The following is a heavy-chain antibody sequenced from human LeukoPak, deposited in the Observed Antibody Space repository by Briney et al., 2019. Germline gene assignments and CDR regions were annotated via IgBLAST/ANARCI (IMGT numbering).Heavy chain of an antibody. D-gene: IGHD2-2*01. CDR1: GFTFSSYG. J-gene: IGHJ4*02. CDR3: ARGGYCSSTSCYWGYFDY. CDR2: IWYDGSNK. V-gene: IGHV3-33*01. Sequence: GGSLRLSCAASGFTFSSYGMHWVRQAPGKGLEWAAVIWYDGSNKYYADSVKGRFTISRDNSKNTLYLQMNSLRAEDTAVYYCARGGYCSSTSCYWGYFDYWGQGTLVTVSS.